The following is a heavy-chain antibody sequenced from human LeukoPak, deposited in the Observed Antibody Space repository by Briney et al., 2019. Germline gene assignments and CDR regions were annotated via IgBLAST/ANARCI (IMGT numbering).Heavy chain of an antibody. D-gene: IGHD1-26*01. Sequence: AGGSLRLSCAASGFTFSSYGMHWVRQAPGKGLEWVAVISYDGSNKYYADSVKGRFTISRDNSKNTLYLQMNSLRAEDTAVYYCAKSMVGATGIDYWGQGTLVTVSS. CDR2: ISYDGSNK. J-gene: IGHJ4*02. CDR3: AKSMVGATGIDY. V-gene: IGHV3-30*18. CDR1: GFTFSSYG.